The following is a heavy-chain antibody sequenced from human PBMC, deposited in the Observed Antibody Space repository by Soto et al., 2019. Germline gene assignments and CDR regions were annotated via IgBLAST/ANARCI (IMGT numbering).Heavy chain of an antibody. J-gene: IGHJ4*02. CDR2: VIPMLGRT. V-gene: IGHV1-69*02. CDR3: ANGESGVYTYGVYIDS. CDR1: GGTFTDYT. D-gene: IGHD5-18*01. Sequence: HVQLEQSGAEAKMPGSSVKVSCKASGGTFTDYTFSWVRQAPGQGLEWMGRVIPMLGRTNYAQSFQGRITITADKSTSTVYMELSSLRPEDTAVYFCANGESGVYTYGVYIDSWGQGTLVTVSS.